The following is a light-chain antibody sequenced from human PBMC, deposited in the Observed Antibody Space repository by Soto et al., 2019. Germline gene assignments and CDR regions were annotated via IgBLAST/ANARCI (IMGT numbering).Light chain of an antibody. CDR2: AAS. J-gene: IGKJ1*01. CDR1: QSISSY. CDR3: QQSYSTTRT. V-gene: IGKV1-39*01. Sequence: DIQMTQSPSSLSASVGDRVTITCRASQSISSYLNWYQQKPGKAPKLLFYAASSLQSGVPSRFSGSGSGTDFTLTISSLQPEDFATYYCQQSYSTTRTFGQGPRWTS.